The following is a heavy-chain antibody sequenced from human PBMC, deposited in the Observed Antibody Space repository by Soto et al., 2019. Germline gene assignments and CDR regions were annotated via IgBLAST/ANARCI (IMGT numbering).Heavy chain of an antibody. CDR1: GFTFSYYT. CDR2: ISGIRDDI. J-gene: IGHJ4*02. D-gene: IGHD3-22*01. V-gene: IGHV3-21*06. Sequence: GGSLRLSCAASGFTFSYYTVHWVRRAPGKGLEWVSSISGIRDDIRYADSVKGRFTISRDNAKTSLYLQMNSLTTGDTAVYYCAREGVHNYNEYYFDYWGQGTLVTVSS. CDR3: AREGVHNYNEYYFDY.